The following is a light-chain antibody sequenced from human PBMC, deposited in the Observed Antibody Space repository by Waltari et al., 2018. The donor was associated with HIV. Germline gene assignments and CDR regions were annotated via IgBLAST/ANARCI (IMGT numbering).Light chain of an antibody. Sequence: QSALTQPASVSGSPGQSITISCTGTSSDVGSYNLVSWYQQHPGKAPKLMSYEVSKRPSGVSHRFSGSKSGNTASLTISGLQAEDEADYYCCSYAGSSYVVGTGTKVTVL. CDR2: EVS. CDR1: SSDVGSYNL. V-gene: IGLV2-23*02. CDR3: CSYAGSSYV. J-gene: IGLJ1*01.